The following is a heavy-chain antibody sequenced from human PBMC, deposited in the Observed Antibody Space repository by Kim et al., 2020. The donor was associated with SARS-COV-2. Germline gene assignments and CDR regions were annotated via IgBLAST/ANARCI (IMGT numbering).Heavy chain of an antibody. Sequence: GESLKISCKGSGYSFTSYWIGWVRQMPGKGLEWMGIIYPGDSDTRYSPSFQGQVTISADKSISTAYLQWSSLKASDTAMYYCARVDILTGYPRLFDYWGQGTLVTVSS. V-gene: IGHV5-51*01. CDR3: ARVDILTGYPRLFDY. CDR2: IYPGDSDT. CDR1: GYSFTSYW. D-gene: IGHD3-9*01. J-gene: IGHJ4*02.